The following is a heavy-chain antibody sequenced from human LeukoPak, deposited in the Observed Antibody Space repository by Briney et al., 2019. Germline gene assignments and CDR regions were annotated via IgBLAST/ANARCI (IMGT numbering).Heavy chain of an antibody. D-gene: IGHD6-13*01. CDR3: ARDRGVAADGTVGWFDP. CDR2: IKQDGSEK. V-gene: IGHV3-7*01. Sequence: GGSLRLSCAASGFTFSSYWMSWVRQAPGKGLEWVANIKQDGSEKYYVDSVKGRFTISRDNAKNSLYLQMNSLRAEDTAVYYCARDRGVAADGTVGWFDPWGQGTLVTVSS. J-gene: IGHJ5*02. CDR1: GFTFSSYW.